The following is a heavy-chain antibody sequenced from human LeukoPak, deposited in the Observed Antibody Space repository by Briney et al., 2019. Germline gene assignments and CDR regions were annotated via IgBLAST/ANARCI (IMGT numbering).Heavy chain of an antibody. D-gene: IGHD3-9*01. CDR3: AKGARSHVLIFDY. CDR1: GFTVSNNYMNWVY. CDR2: IKQDGSER. Sequence: PGGSLRLSCAASGFTVSNNYMNWVYMSWVRQAPGKGLEWVANIKQDGSERYYVDSVKGRFTISRDNAKNSLYLQMNSLRAEDTAVYYCAKGARSHVLIFDYWGQGALVTVSS. V-gene: IGHV3-7*01. J-gene: IGHJ4*02.